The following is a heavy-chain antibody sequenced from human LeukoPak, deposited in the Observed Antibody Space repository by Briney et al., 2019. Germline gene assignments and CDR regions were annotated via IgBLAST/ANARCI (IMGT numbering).Heavy chain of an antibody. J-gene: IGHJ4*02. CDR1: GFTFSSYA. CDR3: AKDPTMVRGVTHFDS. V-gene: IGHV3-23*01. D-gene: IGHD3-10*01. CDR2: ISGSGGST. Sequence: GGSLRLSCAASGFTFSSYAMSWVRQAPGKGLGWVSAISGSGGSTYYADSVKGRFTISRDNSKSTLYLQMNSLRAEDTAVYYCAKDPTMVRGVTHFDSWGQGTLVTVSS.